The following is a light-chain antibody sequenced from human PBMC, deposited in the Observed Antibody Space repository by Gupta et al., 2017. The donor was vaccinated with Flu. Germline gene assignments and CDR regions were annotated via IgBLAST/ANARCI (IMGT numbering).Light chain of an antibody. Sequence: DVVMTQSPLSLSVTLGQPASISFRSSQGLVYSDGNTYLHWFQQRPGQTPRRLIHLVSYRDSGVPDRFSGSGSGTDFTLKISRVEAEDVGVYFCMQGAHWPWAFGQGTKVEIK. J-gene: IGKJ1*01. CDR1: QGLVYSDGNTY. V-gene: IGKV2-30*01. CDR3: MQGAHWPWA. CDR2: LVS.